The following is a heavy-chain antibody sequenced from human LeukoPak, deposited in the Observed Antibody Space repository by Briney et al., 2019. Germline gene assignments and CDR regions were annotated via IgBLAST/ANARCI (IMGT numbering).Heavy chain of an antibody. Sequence: APVKVSCKASGYTFTGYYMHWVRQAPGQGLEWMGWINPNSGGTSFAQKFQGRVTMTRDTSISTAYMELSRLRSDDTAVYYCARVGFCSGGLCPYYFDYWGQGTLVTVSS. D-gene: IGHD2-15*01. CDR1: GYTFTGYY. CDR3: ARVGFCSGGLCPYYFDY. CDR2: INPNSGGT. J-gene: IGHJ4*02. V-gene: IGHV1-2*02.